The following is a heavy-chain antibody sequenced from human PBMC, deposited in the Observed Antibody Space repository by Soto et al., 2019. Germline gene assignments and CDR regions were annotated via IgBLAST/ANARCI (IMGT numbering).Heavy chain of an antibody. D-gene: IGHD3-22*01. CDR1: GGSISPYY. CDR3: GRGYDCSGHPGSPPHSFGR. J-gene: IGHJ3*02. Sequence: SETLSLTCSFSGGSISPYYWSWVRQPAGNGLEWIGRIFSSGNTNYNPSLKSRVTMPIDTSKNQFSLKLTSVTAEDTAVYYCGRGYDCSGHPGSPPHSFGRWGIGTMVAV. CDR2: IFSSGNT. V-gene: IGHV4-4*07.